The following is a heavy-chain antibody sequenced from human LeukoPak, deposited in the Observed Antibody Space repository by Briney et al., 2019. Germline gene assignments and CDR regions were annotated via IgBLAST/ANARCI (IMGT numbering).Heavy chain of an antibody. Sequence: GGSLRLSCAASGFTFSSYAMSWVRQAPGKGLEWVSYISSSSSTIYYADSVKGRFTISRDNAKNSLYLQMNSLRAEDTAVYYCARRAPFALLDGFDYWGQGTLVTVSS. CDR1: GFTFSSYA. D-gene: IGHD1-1*01. V-gene: IGHV3-48*04. CDR2: ISSSSSTI. CDR3: ARRAPFALLDGFDY. J-gene: IGHJ4*02.